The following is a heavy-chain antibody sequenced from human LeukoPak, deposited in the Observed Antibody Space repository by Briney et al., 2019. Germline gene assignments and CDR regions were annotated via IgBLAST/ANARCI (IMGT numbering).Heavy chain of an antibody. D-gene: IGHD6-13*01. CDR1: GFTFSSYN. CDR3: ARDSSSWYNWFDP. Sequence: SGGSLRLSCAASGFTFSSYNMNWVRQAPGKGLEWVSSISSSGTYIYHADSVKGRFTISRDNAKNSLYLQMNSLRAEDTAVYYCARDSSSWYNWFDPWGQGTLVTVS. CDR2: ISSSGTYI. J-gene: IGHJ5*02. V-gene: IGHV3-21*01.